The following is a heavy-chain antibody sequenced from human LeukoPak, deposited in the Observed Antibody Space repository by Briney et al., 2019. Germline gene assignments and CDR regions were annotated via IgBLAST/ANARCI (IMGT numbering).Heavy chain of an antibody. CDR1: GFTSSSYA. CDR3: ARDAGHYFDY. V-gene: IGHV3-30-3*01. D-gene: IGHD3-10*01. Sequence: GGSLRLSCAASGFTSSSYAMHWVRQAPGKGLEWVAVISYDGSNKYYADSVKGRFTISRDNSKNTLYLQMNSLRAEDTAVYYCARDAGHYFDYWGQGTLVTISS. CDR2: ISYDGSNK. J-gene: IGHJ4*02.